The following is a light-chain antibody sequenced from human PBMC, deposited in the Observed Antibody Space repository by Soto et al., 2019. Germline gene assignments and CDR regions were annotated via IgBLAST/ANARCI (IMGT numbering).Light chain of an antibody. CDR3: QSHDSSLHASV. Sequence: QSVLTQPASVSGSPGQSITISCTGTSSDVGGYNFVSWYQQHPDKAPKLLIYDVTNRPSGVSNRFSGSKSGYSASLAITGLQAEDEADYFCQSHDSSLHASVFGTGTKVTV. J-gene: IGLJ1*01. CDR2: DVT. CDR1: SSDVGGYNF. V-gene: IGLV2-14*01.